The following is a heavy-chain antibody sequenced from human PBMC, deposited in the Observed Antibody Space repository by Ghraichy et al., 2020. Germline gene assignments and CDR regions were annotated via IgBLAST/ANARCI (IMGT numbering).Heavy chain of an antibody. CDR1: GGSISSYY. Sequence: SETLSLTCTVSGGSISSYYWSWIRQPPGKGLEWIGYIYYSGSTNYNPSLKSRVTISVDTSKNQFSLKLSSVTAADTAVYYCAEGSSSWYVYWGQGTLVTVSS. V-gene: IGHV4-59*01. CDR3: AEGSSSWYVY. D-gene: IGHD6-13*01. CDR2: IYYSGST. J-gene: IGHJ4*02.